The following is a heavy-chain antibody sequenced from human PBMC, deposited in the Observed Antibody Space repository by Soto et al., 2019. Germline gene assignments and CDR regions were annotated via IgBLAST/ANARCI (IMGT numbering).Heavy chain of an antibody. CDR1: GGSMRSSSYY. CDR2: IYYREST. V-gene: IGHV4-39*01. CDR3: ARWDIVVVPAAMAFAY. D-gene: IGHD2-2*01. Sequence: ASEYLSLACTVSGGSMRSSSYYWGWIRRPPGMGLEWIGSIYYRESTYYNPSLKSRVTISVHTSKNQFSLKLSSVTAADTAVYYCARWDIVVVPAAMAFAYWGQGTLVTVSS. J-gene: IGHJ4*02.